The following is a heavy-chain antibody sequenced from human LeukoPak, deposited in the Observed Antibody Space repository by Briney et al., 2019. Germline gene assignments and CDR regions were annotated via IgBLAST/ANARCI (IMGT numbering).Heavy chain of an antibody. CDR2: ISGSGGST. CDR1: GFTFSSYA. J-gene: IGHJ2*01. CDR3: AKSKYYDSSGYYPYWYFGL. Sequence: GGSLRLSCAASGFTFSSYAMSWVRQAPGKGLEWVSAISGSGGSTYYADSVKGRFTISRDNSKNTLYLQMNSLRAEDTAVYYCAKSKYYDSSGYYPYWYFGLWGRGTLVTVSS. D-gene: IGHD3-22*01. V-gene: IGHV3-23*01.